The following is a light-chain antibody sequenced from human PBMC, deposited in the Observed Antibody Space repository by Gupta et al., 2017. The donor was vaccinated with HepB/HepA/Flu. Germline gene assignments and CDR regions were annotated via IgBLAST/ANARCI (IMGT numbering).Light chain of an antibody. Sequence: SYELTQPPSVSVSPGPTASITCSGDKLGHKYVCWYQQKPCQSPVLVIYQDTKRPSGIPERFSGSNSGNTATLTISGTQPMDEAYYYCQAWDSSTVVFGGGTKLTVL. J-gene: IGLJ2*01. CDR3: QAWDSSTVV. CDR1: KLGHKY. V-gene: IGLV3-1*01. CDR2: QDT.